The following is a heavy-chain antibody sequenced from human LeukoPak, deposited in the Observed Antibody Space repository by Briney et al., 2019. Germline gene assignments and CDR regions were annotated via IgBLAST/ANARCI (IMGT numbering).Heavy chain of an antibody. CDR3: ATIRSQVYYGSGRWSYYMDV. V-gene: IGHV1-24*01. D-gene: IGHD3-10*01. Sequence: ASVKVSCKVSGYTLTELSIHWVRQAPGKGLEWMGGFDPEDGETIYAQKFQGRVTMTEDTSTDTAYMELSSLRSEDTAVYYCATIRSQVYYGSGRWSYYMDVWGKGTTVTVSS. CDR2: FDPEDGET. J-gene: IGHJ6*03. CDR1: GYTLTELS.